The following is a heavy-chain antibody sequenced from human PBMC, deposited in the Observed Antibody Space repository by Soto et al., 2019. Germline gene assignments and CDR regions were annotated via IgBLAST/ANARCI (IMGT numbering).Heavy chain of an antibody. V-gene: IGHV1-8*01. CDR3: ANRGMYRRSRQHY. J-gene: IGHJ4*01. Sequence: APVKVSCKASGYTYTTDDINWVRQATGQGREWMEWMNPNSGNTGYAQKFQGRVTTTRNTPTSTADMDLSSLRLENTAEYYCANRGMYRRSRQHYWGDGILDT. CDR1: GYTYTTDD. CDR2: MNPNSGNT. D-gene: IGHD1-1*01.